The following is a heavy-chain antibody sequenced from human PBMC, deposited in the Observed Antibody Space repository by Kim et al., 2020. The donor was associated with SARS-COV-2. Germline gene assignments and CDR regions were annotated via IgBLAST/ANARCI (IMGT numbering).Heavy chain of an antibody. CDR1: GYTFSGYY. J-gene: IGHJ4*02. Sequence: ASVKVSCKASGYTFSGYYMHWVRQAPGQGLEWVGRMNPNSGATNYAQKFQGRVTMTRDTSINTAYMELSSLRSYDTAVYYCARSKSPLPFDYWGQGTLVTVSS. CDR3: ARSKSPLPFDY. V-gene: IGHV1-2*06. CDR2: MNPNSGAT.